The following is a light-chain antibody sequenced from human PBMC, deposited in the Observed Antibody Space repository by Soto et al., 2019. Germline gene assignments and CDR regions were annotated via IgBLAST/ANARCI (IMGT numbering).Light chain of an antibody. CDR2: DVT. Sequence: QSALTQPGSVSGSPGQTITISCTGTSSDVGGYDHVSWYQQHPGKAPKLIIYDVTVRPSGISRRFSGSKSDNTASLAVSGLQPEDEVDYYCSSYTNKDTLLFGGGTKLTVL. CDR1: SSDVGGYDH. CDR3: SSYTNKDTLL. J-gene: IGLJ3*02. V-gene: IGLV2-14*03.